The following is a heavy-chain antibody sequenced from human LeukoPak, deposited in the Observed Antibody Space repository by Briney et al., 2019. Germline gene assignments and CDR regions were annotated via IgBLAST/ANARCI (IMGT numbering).Heavy chain of an antibody. J-gene: IGHJ6*02. V-gene: IGHV1-69*04. CDR3: ARSIAENGMAV. CDR2: IIPILGIA. CDR1: GGTFSSYA. Sequence: ASVKVSCKASGGTFSSYAISWVRQAPGQGREWMGRIIPILGIANYAQKFQGRVTITADKSTSTAYMELSSLRSEDTAVYYCARSIAENGMAVWGQGTTVTVSS. D-gene: IGHD6-6*01.